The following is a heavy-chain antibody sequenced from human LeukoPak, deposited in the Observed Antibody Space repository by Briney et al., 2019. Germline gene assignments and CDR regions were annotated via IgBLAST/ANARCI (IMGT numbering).Heavy chain of an antibody. D-gene: IGHD2-15*01. V-gene: IGHV4-34*01. CDR1: GGSFSGYY. Sequence: SETLSLTCAVYGGSFSGYYWSWIRQPPGKGLEWIGEINHSGSTNYNPSLKSRFTISVDTSKNQFSLKLSSVTAADTAVYYCARVCYRKPYYYYGMDVWGQGTTVTVSS. J-gene: IGHJ6*02. CDR2: INHSGST. CDR3: ARVCYRKPYYYYGMDV.